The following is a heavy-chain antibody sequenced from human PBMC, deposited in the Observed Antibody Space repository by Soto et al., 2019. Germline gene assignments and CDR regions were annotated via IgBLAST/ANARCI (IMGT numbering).Heavy chain of an antibody. Sequence: HPGGSLRLSCAASGFTFSSYAMSWVRQAPGKGLEWVSAISGSGGSTYYADSVKGRFTISRDNSKNTLYLQMNSLRAEDTAVYYSAKLIRRWELLIDYWGQGTLVTVSS. D-gene: IGHD2-15*01. V-gene: IGHV3-23*01. CDR3: AKLIRRWELLIDY. CDR2: ISGSGGST. CDR1: GFTFSSYA. J-gene: IGHJ4*02.